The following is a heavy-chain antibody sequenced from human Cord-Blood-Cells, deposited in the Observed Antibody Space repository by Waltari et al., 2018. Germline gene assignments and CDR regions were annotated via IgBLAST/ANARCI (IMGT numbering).Heavy chain of an antibody. CDR2: INAGNGNS. Sequence: QVQLVQSGAEVKTTGASVKVSCKASGYTFTSYAMPWLRQAPGQRLAWMGWINAGNGNSKYSQKFQGTVTIARDTPASTAYMELSSGRSEETGVYDCAGDGGVTVDSGSWYMDYWGQGTLVTVSS. CDR3: AGDGGVTVDSGSWYMDY. D-gene: IGHD6-13*01. V-gene: IGHV1-3*01. CDR1: GYTFTSYA. J-gene: IGHJ4*02.